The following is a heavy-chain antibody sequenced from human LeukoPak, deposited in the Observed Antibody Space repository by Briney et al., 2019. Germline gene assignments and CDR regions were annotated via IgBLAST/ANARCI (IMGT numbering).Heavy chain of an antibody. CDR2: ISYDGSNK. J-gene: IGHJ2*01. Sequence: PGGSLRLSCAASGFTFSSYGMHWVRQAPGKGPEWVAVISYDGSNKYYADSVKGRFTISRDNSKNTLYLQMNSLRAEDTAVYYCAKDRYSSSWGLWYFDLWGRGTLVTVSS. V-gene: IGHV3-30*18. CDR3: AKDRYSSSWGLWYFDL. CDR1: GFTFSSYG. D-gene: IGHD6-13*01.